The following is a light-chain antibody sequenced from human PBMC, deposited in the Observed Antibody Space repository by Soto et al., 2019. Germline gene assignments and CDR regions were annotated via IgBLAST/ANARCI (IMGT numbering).Light chain of an antibody. V-gene: IGLV2-14*01. Sequence: QSVLTQPASVSGSPGQSITISCTGTSSDVGGYNYVSWYQQYPGKAPKLMIYEVRNRPSGVSNRFSGSKSGNTASLTISGLQAEDEADYYCSSYTSTNTLAFGTGTKVTVL. CDR1: SSDVGGYNY. CDR2: EVR. J-gene: IGLJ1*01. CDR3: SSYTSTNTLA.